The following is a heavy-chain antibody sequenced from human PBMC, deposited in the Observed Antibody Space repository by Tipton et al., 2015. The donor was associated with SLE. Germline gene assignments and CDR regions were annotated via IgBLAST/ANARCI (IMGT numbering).Heavy chain of an antibody. CDR2: IYYSGST. Sequence: TLSLTCIVSGGSISSTNYYWSWIRQPPGKGLEWIGYIYYSGSTNYNPSLKSRVTISVDTSKNQFSLKLSSVTAADTAVYYCASGGRDGYTPPNFDYWGQGTLVTVSS. CDR1: GGSISSTNYY. CDR3: ASGGRDGYTPPNFDY. D-gene: IGHD5-24*01. J-gene: IGHJ4*02. V-gene: IGHV4-61*01.